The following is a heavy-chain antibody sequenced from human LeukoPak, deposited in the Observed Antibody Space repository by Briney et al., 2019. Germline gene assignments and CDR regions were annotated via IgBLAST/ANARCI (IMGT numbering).Heavy chain of an antibody. CDR3: ARGFYDFWSGYHPFDY. CDR2: ISYDGSNK. J-gene: IGHJ4*02. D-gene: IGHD3-3*01. Sequence: GGSLRPSCAASGFTFSSYAMHWVRQAPGKGLEWVAVISYDGSNKYYADSVKGRFTISRDNSKNTLYLQMNSLRAEDTAVYYCARGFYDFWSGYHPFDYWGQGTLVTVSS. V-gene: IGHV3-30*04. CDR1: GFTFSSYA.